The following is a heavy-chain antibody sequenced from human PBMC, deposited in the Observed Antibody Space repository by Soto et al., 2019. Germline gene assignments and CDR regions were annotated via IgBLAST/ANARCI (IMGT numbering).Heavy chain of an antibody. CDR1: GVTFSSYA. CDR3: AKVMHGASPDYYDF. D-gene: IGHD3-16*01. V-gene: IGHV3-23*01. Sequence: RGSLRLSCAASGVTFSSYAMSWVRQAPGKGLEWVSSIGGSGDNTYYADSVKGRFSIFRDNSQNTLYLQMNSLRAEDTAVFYCAKVMHGASPDYYDFWSQGTLVTVSS. J-gene: IGHJ4*02. CDR2: IGGSGDNT.